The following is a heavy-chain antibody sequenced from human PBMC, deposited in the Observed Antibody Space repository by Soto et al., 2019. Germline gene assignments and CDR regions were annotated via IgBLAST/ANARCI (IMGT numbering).Heavy chain of an antibody. D-gene: IGHD1-26*01. V-gene: IGHV5-51*01. J-gene: IGHJ4*02. Sequence: GESLKISCQGSGYSFASHWVAWVRQMPEKGLDWIGTIYPGDSDTKYSSAFRGHVTISADTSVSTAYLQWRSLEATDSAIYYCARYSGSYWHYLDFWGQGTLVTVSS. CDR1: GYSFASHW. CDR2: IYPGDSDT. CDR3: ARYSGSYWHYLDF.